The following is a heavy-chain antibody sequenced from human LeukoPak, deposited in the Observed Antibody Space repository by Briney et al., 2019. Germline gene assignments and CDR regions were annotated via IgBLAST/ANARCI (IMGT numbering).Heavy chain of an antibody. CDR3: ARGPYGSSWSFDY. CDR1: GGSISSGGYY. D-gene: IGHD6-13*01. Sequence: SQTLSLTCTVSGGSISSGGYYWSWIRQPPGKGLEWIGYIYHSGSTYYNPSLKSRVTISVDRSKNQFSLKLSSVTAADTAVYYCARGPYGSSWSFDYWSQGTLVNVSS. J-gene: IGHJ4*02. V-gene: IGHV4-30-2*01. CDR2: IYHSGST.